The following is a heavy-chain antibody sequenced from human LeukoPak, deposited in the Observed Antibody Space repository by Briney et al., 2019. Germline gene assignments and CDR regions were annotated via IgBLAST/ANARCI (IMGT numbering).Heavy chain of an antibody. J-gene: IGHJ4*02. CDR3: AGQILGAQRWLQFAIPYYFDY. Sequence: ASVKVSCKASGGTFSSYAISWVRQAPGQGLEWMGGIIPIFGTANYAQKFQGRVTITADESTSTAYMELSSLRSEDTAVYYCAGQILGAQRWLQFAIPYYFDYWGQGTLVTVSS. V-gene: IGHV1-69*13. D-gene: IGHD5-24*01. CDR1: GGTFSSYA. CDR2: IIPIFGTA.